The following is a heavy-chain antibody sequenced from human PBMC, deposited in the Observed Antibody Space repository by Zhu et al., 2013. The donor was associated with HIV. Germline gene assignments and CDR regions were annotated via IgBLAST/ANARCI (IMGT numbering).Heavy chain of an antibody. CDR3: ARGSFDSRGNFILRYYFDF. CDR2: ITPLSGTA. D-gene: IGHD3-22*01. V-gene: IGHV1-69*06. J-gene: IGHJ4*02. Sequence: QVQLVQSGAEVKKPGSSVKVSCKASGGTFNNFAVSWVRQAPGQGLEWMEGITPLSGTADYAQKFQGRVTITADKITTTAYMELSSLRSEDTAVYYCARGSFDSRGNFILRYYFDFWGQGTLVTVSS. CDR1: GGTFNNFA.